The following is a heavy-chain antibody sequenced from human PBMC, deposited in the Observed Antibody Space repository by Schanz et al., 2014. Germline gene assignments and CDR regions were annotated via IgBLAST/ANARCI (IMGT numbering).Heavy chain of an antibody. J-gene: IGHJ4*02. Sequence: EVQLAESGGGLVQPGGSLRLSCAASGFTFSSYSMNWVRQAPGKGLEWVSAISGSGGSTYYADSVKGRFTISRDNSKNTLFLQMNSLRAEDTAVYYCARDHTTESYYSAGPPIDYWGRGTLVTVSS. V-gene: IGHV3-23*04. CDR3: ARDHTTESYYSAGPPIDY. D-gene: IGHD1-26*01. CDR1: GFTFSSYS. CDR2: ISGSGGST.